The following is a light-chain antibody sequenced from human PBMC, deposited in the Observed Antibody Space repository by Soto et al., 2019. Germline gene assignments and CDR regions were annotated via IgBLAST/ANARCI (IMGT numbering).Light chain of an antibody. V-gene: IGKV1-33*01. CDR2: DAS. CDR3: QQYDNLPRYT. CDR1: QDISNY. J-gene: IGKJ2*01. Sequence: DIQMTQSPSSLSASVGDRVTITCQASQDISNYLNWYQQKPGKAPKLLIYDASNLETGVPSRFSGSRSGTDFTFTISSLQPEDSATYYCQQYDNLPRYTFGQGTKLEIK.